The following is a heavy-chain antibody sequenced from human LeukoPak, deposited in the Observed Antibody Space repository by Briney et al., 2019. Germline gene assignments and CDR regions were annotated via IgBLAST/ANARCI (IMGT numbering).Heavy chain of an antibody. D-gene: IGHD2/OR15-2a*01. CDR2: IFYDGSTQ. CDR1: GITFNNYG. Sequence: GGSLRLSCAASGITFNNYGMHWVRQAPGKGLEWVAVIFYDGSTQHYADSVKSRFTISRDNSKNTVYLQMNNLRAEDTAVYYCAKDQAYYFSFADYWGRGTRVTVSS. V-gene: IGHV3-33*06. J-gene: IGHJ4*02. CDR3: AKDQAYYFSFADY.